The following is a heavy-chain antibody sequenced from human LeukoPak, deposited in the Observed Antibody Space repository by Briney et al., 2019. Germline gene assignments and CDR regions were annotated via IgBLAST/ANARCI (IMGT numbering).Heavy chain of an antibody. CDR2: IRYDGTNK. Sequence: GGSLRLSCAASGFTFRTSWMTWVRQAPGKGLGWVTFIRYDGTNKYYADSVKGRFTISRDNSKNTLYLQMNSLRAEDTAIYYCARDHDIVATIPRGFFDYWGQGTLVTVSS. D-gene: IGHD5-12*01. CDR3: ARDHDIVATIPRGFFDY. CDR1: GFTFRTSW. J-gene: IGHJ4*02. V-gene: IGHV3-30*02.